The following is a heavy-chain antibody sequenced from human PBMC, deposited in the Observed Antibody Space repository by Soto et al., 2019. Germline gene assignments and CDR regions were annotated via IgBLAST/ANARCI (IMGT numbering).Heavy chain of an antibody. V-gene: IGHV3-7*01. Sequence: LSCAASGFTFSSYWMSWVRQAPGKGLEWVANIKQDGSEKYYVDSVKGRFTISRDNAKNSLYLQMNSLRAEDTAVYYCARDSTVTTAYYYYGMDVWGQGTTVTVSS. CDR1: GFTFSSYW. J-gene: IGHJ6*02. CDR3: ARDSTVTTAYYYYGMDV. D-gene: IGHD4-17*01. CDR2: IKQDGSEK.